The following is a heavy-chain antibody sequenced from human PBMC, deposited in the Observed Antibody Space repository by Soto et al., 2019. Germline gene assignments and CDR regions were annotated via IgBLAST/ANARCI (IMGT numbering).Heavy chain of an antibody. CDR2: IWYDGSNK. D-gene: IGHD6-19*01. Sequence: GGSLRLSCAASGFTFSSYGMHWVRQAPGKGLEWVAVIWYDGSNKYYADSVKGRFTISRDNSKNTLYLQMNSLRAEDTAVYYCARDSGMKWLGYDAFDIWGQGTMVTVSS. CDR1: GFTFSSYG. J-gene: IGHJ3*02. CDR3: ARDSGMKWLGYDAFDI. V-gene: IGHV3-33*01.